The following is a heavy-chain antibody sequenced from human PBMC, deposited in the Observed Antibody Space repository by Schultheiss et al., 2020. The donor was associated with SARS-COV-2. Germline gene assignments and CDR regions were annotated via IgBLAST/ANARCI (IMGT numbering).Heavy chain of an antibody. J-gene: IGHJ3*02. D-gene: IGHD5-24*01. CDR1: GGSFSGYY. CDR3: ARERPRDAFDI. Sequence: SETLSLTCAVYGGSFSGYYWSWIRQPPGKGLEWIGSIYYSVNTYYNPSLKSRVTISVDTSKNQFSLKLSSVTAADTAVYYCARERPRDAFDIWGQGTMVTVSS. V-gene: IGHV4-34*01. CDR2: IYYSVNT.